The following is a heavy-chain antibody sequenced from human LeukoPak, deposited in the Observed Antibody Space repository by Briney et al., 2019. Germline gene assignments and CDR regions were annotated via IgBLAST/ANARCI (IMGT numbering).Heavy chain of an antibody. J-gene: IGHJ4*02. D-gene: IGHD7-27*01. V-gene: IGHV3-72*01. CDR3: ARGNRGFDY. Sequence: GGSLRLSCAASGFTFSDYYMDWVRQAPGKGLEWVGRIRKKANSYTTEYAASVKGRFTISRDDSKNSLYLQMNGLKTEDTVVYYCARGNRGFDYWGQGTLVTVSS. CDR1: GFTFSDYY. CDR2: IRKKANSYTT.